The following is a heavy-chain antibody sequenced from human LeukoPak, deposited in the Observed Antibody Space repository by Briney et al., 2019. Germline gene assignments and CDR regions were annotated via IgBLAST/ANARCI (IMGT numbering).Heavy chain of an antibody. CDR2: IYYSGST. CDR3: ARDRSYSYYGVDV. CDR1: GGSISSGGYC. J-gene: IGHJ6*02. Sequence: SETLSLTCTVSGGSISSGGYCWSWIRQHPGKGLEWIGYIYYSGSTYYNPSLKSRVTISVDTSKNQFSLKLSSVTAADTAVYYCARDRSYSYYGVDVWGQGTTVTVSS. V-gene: IGHV4-31*03.